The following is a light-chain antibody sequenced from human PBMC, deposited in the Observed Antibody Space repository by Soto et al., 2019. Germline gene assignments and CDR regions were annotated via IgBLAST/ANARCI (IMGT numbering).Light chain of an antibody. V-gene: IGKV3D-15*01. CDR3: QQYNNWPVT. Sequence: EIVMTQSPATLSVSPGETTRLSCRASQSINSDVAWYQQKVGQPPRRLIHDASTRANGIAARFSGSGSGTEFTLTISGIQSEDFATYYCQQYNNWPVTFGEGTKVEIK. CDR1: QSINSD. CDR2: DAS. J-gene: IGKJ4*01.